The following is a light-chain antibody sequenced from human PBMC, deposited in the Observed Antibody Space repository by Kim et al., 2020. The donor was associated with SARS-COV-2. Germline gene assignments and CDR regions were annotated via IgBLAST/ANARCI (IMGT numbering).Light chain of an antibody. J-gene: IGKJ1*01. V-gene: IGKV1-8*01. CDR2: AAS. Sequence: ASTGGRVTVTSRASQGISSYLAWYQQKPGKAPKHLIYAASTLQSAVPSRFSGSGSGTDFTLTNSCLQSEDFATYYCQQYYSYPRTFGQGTKVDIK. CDR1: QGISSY. CDR3: QQYYSYPRT.